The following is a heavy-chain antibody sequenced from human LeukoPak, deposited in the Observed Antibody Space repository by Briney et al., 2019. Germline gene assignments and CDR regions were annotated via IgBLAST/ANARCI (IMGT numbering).Heavy chain of an antibody. J-gene: IGHJ4*02. CDR2: IKNDGAVK. CDR3: AKDSYSEGNF. Sequence: PGGSLTLSCAASGFTFSYHWMTWVRQAPGKGLEWVANIKNDGAVKNYVDSVKGRFTISRDNAKNSLYLQMNSLRAEDTAVYYCAKDSYSEGNFWGQGVLVTVSS. V-gene: IGHV3-7*01. D-gene: IGHD5-12*01. CDR1: GFTFSYHW.